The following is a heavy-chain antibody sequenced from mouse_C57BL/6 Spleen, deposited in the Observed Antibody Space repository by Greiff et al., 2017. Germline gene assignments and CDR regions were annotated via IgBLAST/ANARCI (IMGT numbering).Heavy chain of an antibody. D-gene: IGHD1-1*01. CDR2: ISSGSSTI. CDR3: AMDYYGSSYDAMDY. J-gene: IGHJ4*01. CDR1: GFTFSDYG. Sequence: EVMLVESGGGLVKPGGSLKLSCAASGFTFSDYGMHWVRQAPEKGLEWVAYISSGSSTIYYADTVKGRFTISRDNAKNTLFLQMTSLRSEDTAMYYCAMDYYGSSYDAMDYWGKGTSVTVSS. V-gene: IGHV5-17*01.